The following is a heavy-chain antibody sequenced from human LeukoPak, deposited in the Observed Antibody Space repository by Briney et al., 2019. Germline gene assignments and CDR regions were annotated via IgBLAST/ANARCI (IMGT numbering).Heavy chain of an antibody. J-gene: IGHJ4*02. Sequence: GASVKVSCKASGYTFTGYYMHWVRQAPGQGLEWMGWINPNSGGTNYAQKFQGRVTMTRDTSISTAYMELSRLRSDDTAVYYCARERPDYGDPFDYWGQATLVTVSS. V-gene: IGHV1-2*02. CDR3: ARERPDYGDPFDY. CDR2: INPNSGGT. CDR1: GYTFTGYY. D-gene: IGHD4-17*01.